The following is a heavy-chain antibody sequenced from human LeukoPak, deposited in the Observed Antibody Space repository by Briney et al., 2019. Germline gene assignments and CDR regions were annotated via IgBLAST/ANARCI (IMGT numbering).Heavy chain of an antibody. CDR3: ARDWHNWNDGWGEYYFDY. D-gene: IGHD1-1*01. V-gene: IGHV1-18*01. CDR2: ISAYNGNT. J-gene: IGHJ4*02. Sequence: ASVNVSCQTSGYRFITFGINWVRQAPGQGLEWMGGISAYNGNTNYAQKLQGRVTMTTDTSTSTAYMELRSLRSDDTAVYYCARDWHNWNDGWGEYYFDYWGQGTLVTVSS. CDR1: GYRFITFG.